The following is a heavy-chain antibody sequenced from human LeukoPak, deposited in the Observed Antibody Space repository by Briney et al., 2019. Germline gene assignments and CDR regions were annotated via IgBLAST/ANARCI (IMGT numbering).Heavy chain of an antibody. D-gene: IGHD2/OR15-2a*01. CDR2: INPSGGST. V-gene: IGHV1-46*01. Sequence: ASVKVSCKASGYTFTSYYMHWVRQAPGQGLEWMGIINPSGGSTSYAQKFQGRVTMTRDMSTSTVYMELSSLRSEDTAVYYCARDGALYGRVTYYYYMDVWGKGTPVTVSS. CDR3: ARDGALYGRVTYYYYMDV. CDR1: GYTFTSYY. J-gene: IGHJ6*03.